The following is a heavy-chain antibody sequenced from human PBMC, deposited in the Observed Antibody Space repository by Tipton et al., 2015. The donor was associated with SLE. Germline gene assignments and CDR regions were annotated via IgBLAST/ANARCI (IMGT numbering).Heavy chain of an antibody. CDR2: IYYRGST. D-gene: IGHD2-2*01. Sequence: LSLTCAVYGGSFSGYYWSWIRQPPGKGLEWIGYIYYRGSTNYNPSLKSRVTISVDTSKNQFSLKLSSVTAADTAVYYCGASGGEVVPAADPYYYYGMDVWGQGTTVTVSS. CDR3: GASGGEVVPAADPYYYYGMDV. V-gene: IGHV4-34*01. J-gene: IGHJ6*02. CDR1: GGSFSGYY.